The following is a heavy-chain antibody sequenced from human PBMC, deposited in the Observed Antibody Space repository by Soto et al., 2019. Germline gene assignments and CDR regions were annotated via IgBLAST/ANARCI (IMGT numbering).Heavy chain of an antibody. CDR1: GGSISSSNW. J-gene: IGHJ4*02. Sequence: QVQLQESGPGLVKPSGTLSLTCAVSGGSISSSNWWSWVRQPPGKGLEWIGEIYHSGSTNYNPSLKSRVTISVDKSKNQFSLKLSSVTAADTAVYYCARGGGYSSGWYLYYFDYWGQGTLVTVSS. CDR3: ARGGGYSSGWYLYYFDY. D-gene: IGHD6-19*01. V-gene: IGHV4-4*02. CDR2: IYHSGST.